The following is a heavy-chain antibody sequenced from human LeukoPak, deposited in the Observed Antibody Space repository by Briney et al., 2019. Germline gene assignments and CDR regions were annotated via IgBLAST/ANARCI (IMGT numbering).Heavy chain of an antibody. D-gene: IGHD3-10*01. J-gene: IGHJ4*02. CDR2: IYYSGST. V-gene: IGHV4-31*03. CDR1: GGSISSGGYY. Sequence: SETLSLTCTVSGGSISSGGYYWSWIRQHPGKGLEWIGYIYYSGSTYYNPSLKSRVTISVDTSKNQFSLKLSSVTAADTAVYYCARVRTDHYGSGSYYDYWGQGTLVTVSS. CDR3: ARVRTDHYGSGSYYDY.